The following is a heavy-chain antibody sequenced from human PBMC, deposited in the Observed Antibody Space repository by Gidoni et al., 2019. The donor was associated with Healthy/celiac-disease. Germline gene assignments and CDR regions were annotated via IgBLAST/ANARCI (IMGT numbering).Heavy chain of an antibody. CDR1: GGSIISSDW. CDR3: ARIYTNDYYDSSRHFDY. Sequence: QVQLQESGPGLVKPSGTLSLTCAVSGGSIISSDWWSWVRQPPGKGLEWIGEIYHSGSTNYNPSLKSRVTISVDKSKNQFSLKLSSVTAADTAVYYCARIYTNDYYDSSRHFDYWGQGTLVTVSS. CDR2: IYHSGST. J-gene: IGHJ4*02. D-gene: IGHD3-22*01. V-gene: IGHV4-4*02.